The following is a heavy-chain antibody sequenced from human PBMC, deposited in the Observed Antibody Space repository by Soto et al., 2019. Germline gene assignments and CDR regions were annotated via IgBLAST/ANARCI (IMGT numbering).Heavy chain of an antibody. V-gene: IGHV3-30*18. J-gene: IGHJ6*02. D-gene: IGHD3-10*01. CDR2: ISYDGSNK. Sequence: PLGLSCAASGFTFSSYGMHWVRQAPGKGLEWVAVISYDGSNKYYADSVKGRFTISRDNSKNTLYLQMNSLRAEDTAVYYCAKILEDTMVRGVPDVCGQG. CDR1: GFTFSSYG. CDR3: AKILEDTMVRGVPDV.